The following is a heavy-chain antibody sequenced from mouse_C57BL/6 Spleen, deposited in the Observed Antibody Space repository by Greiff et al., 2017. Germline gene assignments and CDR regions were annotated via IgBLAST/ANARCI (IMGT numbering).Heavy chain of an antibody. CDR2: IHPNSGST. CDR1: GYTFTSYW. Sequence: VQLQQPGAELVKPGASVKLSCKASGYTFTSYWLHWVKQRPGQGLGWIGMIHPNSGSTNYNEKFKSKATLTVDKSSSTAYMQLSSLTSEDSAVYYCARRRSSGYSPFDYWGQGTTLTVSS. J-gene: IGHJ2*01. D-gene: IGHD3-2*02. CDR3: ARRRSSGYSPFDY. V-gene: IGHV1-64*01.